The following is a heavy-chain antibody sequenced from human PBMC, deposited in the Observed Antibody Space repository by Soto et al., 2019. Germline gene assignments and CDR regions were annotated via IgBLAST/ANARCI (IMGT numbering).Heavy chain of an antibody. D-gene: IGHD6-13*01. Sequence: PGGSLRLSCAASGFTFSSYSMNWVRQAPGKGLEWVSSISSSSSYIYYADSVKGRFTISRDNSKNTMYLQMNNLRAEDTGVYYCAKGLINGRWYAADWGQGTLVTVSS. CDR2: ISSSSSYI. J-gene: IGHJ4*02. CDR3: AKGLINGRWYAAD. V-gene: IGHV3-21*04. CDR1: GFTFSSYS.